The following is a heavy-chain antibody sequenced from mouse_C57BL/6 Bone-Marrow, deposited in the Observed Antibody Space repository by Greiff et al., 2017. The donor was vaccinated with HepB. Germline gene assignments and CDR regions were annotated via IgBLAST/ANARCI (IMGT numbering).Heavy chain of an antibody. CDR2: IRNKANGYTT. D-gene: IGHD1-1*01. CDR1: GFTFTDYY. CDR3: ARYTLIYYYGSSYDWYFDV. V-gene: IGHV7-3*01. J-gene: IGHJ1*03. Sequence: EVKLMESGGGLVQPGGSLSLSCAASGFTFTDYYMSWVRQPPGKALEWLGFIRNKANGYTTEYSASVKGRFTISRDNYQSILYLQMNALRAEDSATYYCARYTLIYYYGSSYDWYFDVWGTGTTVTVSS.